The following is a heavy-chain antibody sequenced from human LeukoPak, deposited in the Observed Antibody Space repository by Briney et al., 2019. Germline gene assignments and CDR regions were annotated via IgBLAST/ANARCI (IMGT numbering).Heavy chain of an antibody. Sequence: SETLSLACTVSGGSISSYYWSWIRQPPGKGLEWIGYIYYSGSTNYNPSLKSRVTISVDTSKNQFSLKLSSVTAADTAVYYCARGRSSSWYPLWGQGTLVTVSS. CDR2: IYYSGST. J-gene: IGHJ4*02. D-gene: IGHD6-13*01. CDR1: GGSISSYY. CDR3: ARGRSSSWYPL. V-gene: IGHV4-59*01.